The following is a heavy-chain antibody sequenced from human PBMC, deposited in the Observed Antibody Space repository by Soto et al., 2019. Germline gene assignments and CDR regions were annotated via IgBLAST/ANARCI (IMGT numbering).Heavy chain of an antibody. CDR3: AREGKYCSSTSCYYPFDH. V-gene: IGHV3-30-3*01. CDR1: GFTFTDYA. Sequence: QVQLVESGGGVDQPGRSLRLSCAASGFTFTDYAFHWVRQAPGKGLEWVAFIAYDGSNEYYADSVKGRITISRDISKNTLYLQMNSLRAEYSAVYYCAREGKYCSSTSCYYPFDHWGQGTLVTVSS. CDR2: IAYDGSNE. D-gene: IGHD2-2*01. J-gene: IGHJ4*02.